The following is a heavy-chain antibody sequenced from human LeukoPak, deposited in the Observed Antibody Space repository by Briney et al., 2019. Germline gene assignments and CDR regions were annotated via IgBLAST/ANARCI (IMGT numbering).Heavy chain of an antibody. CDR2: VDPEDGGT. CDR3: ATVAMLSTAFYFDH. Sequence: ASLKISCKASGYTFIHYHMHWVRQAPGKALECMGRVDPEDGGTIYAERFRDRVTITADRSTDTVYLEVTRLNSGDTAVYFCATVAMLSTAFYFDHWGRGTLVTVSS. CDR1: GYTFIHYH. V-gene: IGHV1-69-2*01. J-gene: IGHJ4*02. D-gene: IGHD2-8*01.